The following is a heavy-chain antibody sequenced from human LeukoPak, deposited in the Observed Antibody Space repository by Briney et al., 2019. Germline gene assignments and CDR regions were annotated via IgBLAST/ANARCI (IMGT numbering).Heavy chain of an antibody. V-gene: IGHV1-18*01. CDR2: ISAYNGNT. Sequence: ASVKVSCKASGYTFTSYGISWVRQAPGQGLEWMGWISAYNGNTNYAQKLQGRVTMTTDTSSSTAYMELRSLRSDDTAVYYCARTPVGQDYFDYWGQGTLVTVSS. CDR1: GYTFTSYG. J-gene: IGHJ4*02. D-gene: IGHD1-26*01. CDR3: ARTPVGQDYFDY.